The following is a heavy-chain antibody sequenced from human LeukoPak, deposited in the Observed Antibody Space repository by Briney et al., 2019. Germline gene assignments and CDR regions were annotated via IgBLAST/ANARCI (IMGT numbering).Heavy chain of an antibody. D-gene: IGHD3-22*01. CDR2: IYSSGSN. CDR1: GGSISNYY. J-gene: IGHJ4*02. Sequence: SETLSLTCTVSGGSISNYYLIWIRQPAGKGLEWIGRIYSSGSNNYNPSLKSGVAMSVEESSKQSSSLLMTVTAADMDVYFCARESRDTSGFYYGDYWGPGTVLTVSS. CDR3: ARESRDTSGFYYGDY. V-gene: IGHV4-4*07.